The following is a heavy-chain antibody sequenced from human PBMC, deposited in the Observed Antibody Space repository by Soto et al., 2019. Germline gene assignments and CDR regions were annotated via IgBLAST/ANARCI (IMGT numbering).Heavy chain of an antibody. V-gene: IGHV1-3*05. D-gene: IGHD2-15*01. CDR1: GYTFTSYA. Sequence: QVQLVQSGAEEKKPGASVKVSCKASGYTFTSYAMHWVRQAPGQRLEWMGWINADNGNTKYSQKFQGRVTITRDTSASTAYMELSSLRSEDTVVYSFARGAALIDSWGQGTLFPVSS. CDR3: ARGAALIDS. J-gene: IGHJ4*02. CDR2: INADNGNT.